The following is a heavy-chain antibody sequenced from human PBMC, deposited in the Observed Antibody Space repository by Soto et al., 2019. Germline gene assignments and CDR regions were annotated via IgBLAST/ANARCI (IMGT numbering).Heavy chain of an antibody. J-gene: IGHJ5*02. CDR1: GGSFSGYY. V-gene: IGHV4-34*01. Sequence: QVQLQQWGAGLLKPSETLSLTCAVYGGSFSGYYWSWIRQPPGKGLEWIGEINQSGSTNYNPDLKSRVTISVGTAKNQFSLKLSAVTAADTVVYYCARKRNYDNWFDPLGQGTLVTVSS. CDR2: INQSGST. CDR3: ARKRNYDNWFDP. D-gene: IGHD1-7*01.